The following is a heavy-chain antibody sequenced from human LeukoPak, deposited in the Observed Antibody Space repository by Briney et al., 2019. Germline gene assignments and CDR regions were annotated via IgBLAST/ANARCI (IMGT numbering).Heavy chain of an antibody. CDR2: IIPIFGTA. CDR1: GGTFSRYA. J-gene: IGHJ3*02. D-gene: IGHD3-3*01. CDR3: AREKKRITIFGVVPDAFDI. V-gene: IGHV1-69*05. Sequence: SVKVSCKASGGTFSRYAISWVRQAPGQGLEWMGGIIPIFGTANYAQKFQGRVTITTDESTSTAYMELSSLRSEDTAVYYCAREKKRITIFGVVPDAFDIWGQGTMVTVSS.